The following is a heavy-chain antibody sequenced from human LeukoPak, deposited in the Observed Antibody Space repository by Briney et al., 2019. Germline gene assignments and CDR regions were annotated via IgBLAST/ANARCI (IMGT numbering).Heavy chain of an antibody. Sequence: SETLSFKASGYTFTSYYMHWVRQAPAQGLEWMGIINLSGSSTSYAHTFQGRVTMTRDMSTSTVYMELSSLRSEDTAVYYCARDRGSSFVDYWGQGNLVTVSS. V-gene: IGHV1-46*01. J-gene: IGHJ4*02. CDR3: ARDRGSSFVDY. D-gene: IGHD6-6*01. CDR2: INLSGSST. CDR1: GYTFTSYY.